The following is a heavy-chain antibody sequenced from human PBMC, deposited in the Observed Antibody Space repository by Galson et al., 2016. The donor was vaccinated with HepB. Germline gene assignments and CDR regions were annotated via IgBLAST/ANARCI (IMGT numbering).Heavy chain of an antibody. V-gene: IGHV1-69*13. CDR1: GGIFSSYA. D-gene: IGHD5-12*01. J-gene: IGHJ4*02. Sequence: SVKVSCKASGGIFSSYAMSWVRQAPGHGLEWMGGIIRMFGTVNYARKFQGRVTTSADDSASTVYMELSGLRSDGTAVYYCARSQIVATFTGFAYWGQGTRVTVSP. CDR3: ARSQIVATFTGFAY. CDR2: IIRMFGTV.